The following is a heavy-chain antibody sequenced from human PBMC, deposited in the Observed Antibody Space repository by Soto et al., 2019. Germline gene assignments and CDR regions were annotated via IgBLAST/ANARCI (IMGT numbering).Heavy chain of an antibody. V-gene: IGHV3-23*01. Sequence: GGSLRLSCAASGFTFSSYAMSWVRQAPGKGLEWVSAISGSGGSTYYADSVKGRFTISRDNSKNTLYLQMNSLRAEDTAVYYCAKKYCSSTSCYPYYYYMDVWGKGTTVTVSS. CDR3: AKKYCSSTSCYPYYYYMDV. D-gene: IGHD2-2*01. J-gene: IGHJ6*03. CDR1: GFTFSSYA. CDR2: ISGSGGST.